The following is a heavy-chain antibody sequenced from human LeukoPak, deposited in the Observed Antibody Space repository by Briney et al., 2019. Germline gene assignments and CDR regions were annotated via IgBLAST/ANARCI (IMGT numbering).Heavy chain of an antibody. CDR1: GVSISSSY. J-gene: IGHJ3*02. Sequence: SETLSLTCSVSGVSISSSYWSWIRHPPGKRLEWIGFIHQNGNNNYNPSLKSRVTMSVDTSKNQFSLQMRSVTAADTAVYYCARGYYDSSGYSNAFDIWGQGAMVGV. D-gene: IGHD3-22*01. V-gene: IGHV4-59*01. CDR2: IHQNGNN. CDR3: ARGYYDSSGYSNAFDI.